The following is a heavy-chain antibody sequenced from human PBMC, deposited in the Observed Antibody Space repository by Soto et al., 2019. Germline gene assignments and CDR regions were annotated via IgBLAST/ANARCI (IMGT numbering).Heavy chain of an antibody. J-gene: IGHJ6*02. CDR2: ILNDGSNR. V-gene: IGHV3-33*01. D-gene: IGHD3-10*01. Sequence: QVQLVESGGGVVQPGRSLTLSCAASGFIFSNYGMHWVRQAPGKGLEWVAVILNDGSNRYHADSVKDRFTISRDNSKNTLYLQMNSLRAEDTAVYYCARDDEYSGNGMDVWGQGTTVTVS. CDR1: GFIFSNYG. CDR3: ARDDEYSGNGMDV.